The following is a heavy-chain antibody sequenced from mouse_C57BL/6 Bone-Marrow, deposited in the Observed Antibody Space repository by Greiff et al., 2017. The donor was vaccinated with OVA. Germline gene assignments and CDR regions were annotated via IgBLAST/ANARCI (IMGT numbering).Heavy chain of an antibody. V-gene: IGHV1-55*01. D-gene: IGHD1-1*01. CDR1: GYTFTSYW. CDR2: IYPGSGST. Sequence: VQLQQPGAELVKPGASVKMSCKASGYTFTSYWITWVKQRPGQGLEWIGDIYPGSGSTNYNEKFKSKATLTVDTSSSTAYMQLSSLTSEDSAVYYCASPITTVMYFDYWGQGTTLTVSS. CDR3: ASPITTVMYFDY. J-gene: IGHJ2*01.